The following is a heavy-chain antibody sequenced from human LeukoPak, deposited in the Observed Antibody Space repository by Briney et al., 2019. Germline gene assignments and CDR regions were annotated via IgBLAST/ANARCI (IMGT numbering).Heavy chain of an antibody. CDR3: ARDLSSTSNWEFDY. CDR1: GGTFSSYA. CDR2: IIPIFGTA. D-gene: IGHD7-27*01. V-gene: IGHV1-69*05. Sequence: ASVKVSCKASGGTFSSYAISWVRQAPGQGLEWMGGIIPIFGTANYAQKFQGRVTITTDESTSTAYMELSRLTSDDTAVYYCARDLSSTSNWEFDYWGQGTLVTVSS. J-gene: IGHJ4*02.